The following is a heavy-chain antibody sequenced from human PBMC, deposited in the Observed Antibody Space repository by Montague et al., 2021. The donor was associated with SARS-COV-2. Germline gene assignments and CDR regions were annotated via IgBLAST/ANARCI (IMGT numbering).Heavy chain of an antibody. V-gene: IGHV6-1*01. J-gene: IGHJ4*02. D-gene: IGHD6-13*01. CDR1: GDSVSSNTAA. CDR2: TYYRSKGDY. CDR3: ARDPRYSLSWSFDY. Sequence: CAISGDSVSSNTAAWNWIRQSPSRGLEWLGRTYYRSKGDYDYAVAVKSRMTTSPDTYKNQFSLQLSSVTPEDRAVYYCARDPRYSLSWSFDYWGQGTLVTVSS.